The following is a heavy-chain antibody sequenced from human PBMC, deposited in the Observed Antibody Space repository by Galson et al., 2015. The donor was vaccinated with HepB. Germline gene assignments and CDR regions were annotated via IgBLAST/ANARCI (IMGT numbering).Heavy chain of an antibody. Sequence: SLRLSCAASGFTFSGHGMHWVRQAPGKGLEWVAVISYDGSKQFYSDSVKGRFTITRDNSNNTLYLQIHSLRVEDTAVYYCVKEPPRITCFSPLCGMDVWGQGTTVTVSS. J-gene: IGHJ6*02. V-gene: IGHV3-30*18. CDR1: GFTFSGHG. CDR2: ISYDGSKQ. CDR3: VKEPPRITCFSPLCGMDV. D-gene: IGHD3-10*01.